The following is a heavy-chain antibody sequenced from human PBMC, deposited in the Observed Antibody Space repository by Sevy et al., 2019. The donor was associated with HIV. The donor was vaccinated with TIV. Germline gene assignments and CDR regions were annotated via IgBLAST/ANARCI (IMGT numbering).Heavy chain of an antibody. V-gene: IGHV4-34*01. J-gene: IGHJ4*02. CDR3: ASKYCSSNSCFFDY. D-gene: IGHD2-2*01. CDR2: INHSGST. Sequence: SETLSLTCAVSGGSFSGYYWSWIRQPPGKGLEWIGEINHSGSTNYNPSLKSRVTISVDTSKNQFSLKLSSVTAADTAVYYGASKYCSSNSCFFDYWGQGTLVTVSS. CDR1: GGSFSGYY.